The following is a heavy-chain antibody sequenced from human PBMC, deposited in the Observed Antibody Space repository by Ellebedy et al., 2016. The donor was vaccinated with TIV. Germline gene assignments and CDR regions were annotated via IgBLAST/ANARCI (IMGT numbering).Heavy chain of an antibody. CDR3: ARAIAAAGSY. CDR2: IKQDGSEK. D-gene: IGHD6-13*01. J-gene: IGHJ4*02. V-gene: IGHV3-7*01. CDR1: GFTFSSYW. Sequence: GGSLRLSXAASGFTFSSYWMQWVRQAPGKGLEWVANIKQDGSEKYYVGSVKGRFTISRDNAKNSLYLQMNSLRAEDTAVYYCARAIAAAGSYWGRGTLVTVYS.